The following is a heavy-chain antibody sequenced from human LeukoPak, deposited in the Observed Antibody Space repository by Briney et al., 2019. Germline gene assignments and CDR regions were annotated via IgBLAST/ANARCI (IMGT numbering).Heavy chain of an antibody. V-gene: IGHV3-73*01. J-gene: IGHJ4*02. CDR3: TSGGGGGIAFSAC. D-gene: IGHD3-16*02. CDR2: IRSKANSYAT. Sequence: GGSLKLSCAASGFTFSGSAMHWVRQASGKGMEWVGRIRSKANSYATAYAASVKGRFTISRDDSKNTAYLQMNSLKTEDTAVYYCTSGGGGGIAFSACWGQGILVTVSS. CDR1: GFTFSGSA.